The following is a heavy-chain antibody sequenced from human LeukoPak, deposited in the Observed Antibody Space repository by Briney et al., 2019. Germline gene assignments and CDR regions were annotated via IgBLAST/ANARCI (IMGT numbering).Heavy chain of an antibody. V-gene: IGHV4-4*07. CDR1: GGSISIYY. Sequence: PSETLSLTCTVSGGSISIYYWSWIRQPAGKGLEWIGRIYTSGSTNYNPSLKSRVTMSVDTSKNQFSLKLSSVTAADTAVYYCAREPTTMIGSTPWFDPWGQGTLVTVSS. J-gene: IGHJ5*02. CDR2: IYTSGST. CDR3: AREPTTMIGSTPWFDP. D-gene: IGHD3-22*01.